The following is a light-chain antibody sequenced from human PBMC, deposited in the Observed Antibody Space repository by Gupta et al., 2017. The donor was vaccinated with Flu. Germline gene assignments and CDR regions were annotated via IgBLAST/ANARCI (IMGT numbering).Light chain of an antibody. V-gene: IGKV4-1*01. CDR3: QQYYTSPYT. CDR1: QSILYNSNSKNY. J-gene: IGKJ2*01. CDR2: WAS. Sequence: DIVMTQSPDPLAVSLGERATINCKSSQSILYNSNSKNYLAWYQQKPGQPPKLLIYWASTRESGVPDRFSGGGSGTDFTLTISSLQAEDVAVYYCQQYYTSPYTFGQGTKLEIK.